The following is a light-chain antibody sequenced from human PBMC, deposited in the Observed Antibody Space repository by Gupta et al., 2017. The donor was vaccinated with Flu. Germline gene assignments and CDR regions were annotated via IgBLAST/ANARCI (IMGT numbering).Light chain of an antibody. CDR1: HSVGSN. J-gene: IGKJ1*01. V-gene: IGKV3-15*01. Sequence: EIVMTQSPATLSVSPGAGVTLSCRASHSVGSNIAWYQQKPGQAPRLLIYGASTRATIVPARFSGSGSGTEFTLTISSRQSEDFAVYSCQHENNWPRSFGQRTKV. CDR2: GAS. CDR3: QHENNWPRS.